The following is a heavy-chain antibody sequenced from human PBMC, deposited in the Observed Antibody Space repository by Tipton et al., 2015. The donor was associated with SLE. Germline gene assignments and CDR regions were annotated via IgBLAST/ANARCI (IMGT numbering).Heavy chain of an antibody. J-gene: IGHJ4*01. V-gene: IGHV3-7*01. CDR1: GFTFSTYY. CDR3: ARGTWSGYDSTFDY. D-gene: IGHD3-3*01. Sequence: SLRLSCAASGFTFSTYYMSWVRQAPGTGLECVANIKNDGSEKDYVDSVRGRFTISRDNARNSVYLQMNSLRAEDTAVYHCARGTWSGYDSTFDYWGHGTLVIVSS. CDR2: IKNDGSEK.